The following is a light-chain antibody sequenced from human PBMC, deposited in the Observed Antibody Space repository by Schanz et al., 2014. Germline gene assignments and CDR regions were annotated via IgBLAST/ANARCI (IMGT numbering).Light chain of an antibody. J-gene: IGLJ2*01. Sequence: QSVLTQPASVSGSPGQSVTISCTGTSSDVGGYNFVSWYQQHPGKAPKLMIYEVSNRPSGVPDRFSGSKSGNTASLTVSGLQAEDEADYYCSSYAGSNFVVFGGGTKLTVL. CDR3: SSYAGSNFVV. V-gene: IGLV2-8*01. CDR1: SSDVGGYNF. CDR2: EVS.